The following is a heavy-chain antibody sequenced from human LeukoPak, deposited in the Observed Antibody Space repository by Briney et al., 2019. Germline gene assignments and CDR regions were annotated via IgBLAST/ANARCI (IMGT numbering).Heavy chain of an antibody. CDR2: IYYSGNT. CDR3: ARGSSGYSPGGFDY. Sequence: SETLSLTCTVSGGSINNYYWSWIRQPPGKGLEWIGYIYYSGNTNYNPSLKSRVTISVDTSKNQFSLKLSSVTAADTAVYYCARGSSGYSPGGFDYWGQGTLVTVSS. CDR1: GGSINNYY. V-gene: IGHV4-59*01. D-gene: IGHD5-12*01. J-gene: IGHJ4*02.